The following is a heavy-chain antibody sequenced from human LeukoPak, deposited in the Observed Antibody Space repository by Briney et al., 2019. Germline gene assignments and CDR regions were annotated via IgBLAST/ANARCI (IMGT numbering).Heavy chain of an antibody. CDR3: AIRAAPREIIVYYYYMDV. J-gene: IGHJ6*03. D-gene: IGHD6-6*01. CDR2: IIPIFGTA. V-gene: IGHV1-69*01. CDR1: GGTFSSYA. Sequence: ASVKVSCKASGGTFSSYAISWVRQAPGQGLEWMGGIIPIFGTANYAQKFQGRVTITADESTSTAYMELSSLRSEDTAVYYCAIRAAPREIIVYYYYMDVWGKGTTVTVSS.